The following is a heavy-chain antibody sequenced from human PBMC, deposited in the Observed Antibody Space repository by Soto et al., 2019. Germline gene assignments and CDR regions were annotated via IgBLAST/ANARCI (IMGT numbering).Heavy chain of an antibody. CDR3: VTNLQRPDF. CDR1: GFTFSAYN. V-gene: IGHV3-21*01. CDR2: IASSSSYM. Sequence: GGSLRLSCAASGFTFSAYNMNWVRQAPGKGLEWVSMIASSSSYMYYADSVKGRFTISRDNAKNSLYLQMNSLRADDTAVYYCVTNLQRPDFWGQGTLVTVSS. D-gene: IGHD1-1*01. J-gene: IGHJ4*02.